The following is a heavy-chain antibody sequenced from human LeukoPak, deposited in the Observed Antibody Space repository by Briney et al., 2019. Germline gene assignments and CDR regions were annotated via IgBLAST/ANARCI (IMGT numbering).Heavy chain of an antibody. CDR3: ARMRRYSSSWYPTDY. CDR1: GFSLSTSGMY. CDR2: IDWDDAK. J-gene: IGHJ4*02. V-gene: IGHV2-70*11. D-gene: IGHD6-13*01. Sequence: SGPTLVNPPQTLTLTCTLSGFSLSTSGMYVSWIHKPPGKALEWLARIDWDDAKYYSPSLKTRLTISKDTSKNQVVLTMTNMDPVDTATYYCARMRRYSSSWYPTDYWGQGTHVTVSS.